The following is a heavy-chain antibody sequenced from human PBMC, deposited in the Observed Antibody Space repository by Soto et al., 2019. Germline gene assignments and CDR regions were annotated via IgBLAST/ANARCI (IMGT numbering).Heavy chain of an antibody. Sequence: SETLSLTCTDSGGSINTFYWSWVRQPAGKGLEWIGRIFSSGSTSFNPSLESRVAMSVDTSKNHFSLNLSSVTAADMAVYYCAREGSYSAYNFAHGIQLWSFDFWGQGALVTVSS. J-gene: IGHJ4*02. CDR2: IFSSGST. V-gene: IGHV4-4*07. CDR3: AREGSYSAYNFAHGIQLWSFDF. CDR1: GGSINTFY. D-gene: IGHD5-12*01.